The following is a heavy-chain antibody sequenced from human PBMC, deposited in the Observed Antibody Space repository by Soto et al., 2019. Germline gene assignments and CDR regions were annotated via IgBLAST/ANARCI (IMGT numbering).Heavy chain of an antibody. Sequence: ASVKVSCKASGYTFTSYGISWVRQAPGQGLEWMGWIIPMFGTANYAQKFQGRVTITADESTSTAYMELSSLRSEDTAVYYCARQQMHSGTDYWGQGTLVTVSS. D-gene: IGHD5-12*01. J-gene: IGHJ4*02. CDR1: GYTFTSYG. CDR3: ARQQMHSGTDY. V-gene: IGHV1-69*13. CDR2: IIPMFGTA.